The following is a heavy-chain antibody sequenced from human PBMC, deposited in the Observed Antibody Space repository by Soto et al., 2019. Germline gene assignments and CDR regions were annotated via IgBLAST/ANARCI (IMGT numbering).Heavy chain of an antibody. CDR3: ARGLGSSGWSGYFYY. CDR1: GFTFSSYG. V-gene: IGHV3-33*01. D-gene: IGHD6-19*01. Sequence: QVQLVESGGGVVQPGRSLRLSCAASGFTFSSYGMHWVRQAPGKGLEWVAVIRYDGSNKYYADSVKGRFTISSDNSKNTLLLQLISLRAEDTAVYYCARGLGSSGWSGYFYYWGQGTLVTVSS. CDR2: IRYDGSNK. J-gene: IGHJ4*02.